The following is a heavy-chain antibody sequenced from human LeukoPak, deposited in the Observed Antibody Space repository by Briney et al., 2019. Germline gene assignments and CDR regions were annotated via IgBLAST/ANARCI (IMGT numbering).Heavy chain of an antibody. CDR3: ARVGGSNYYYYGMDV. Sequence: PSETLSLTCTVSGGSISSYYWSWIRQPPGKGLEWIGYIYYSGSTNYNPSLKSRVTISVDTSKNQFSLKLSSVTAADTAVYYCARVGGSNYYYYGMDVWGQGTTDTVSS. V-gene: IGHV4-59*01. J-gene: IGHJ6*02. D-gene: IGHD3-10*01. CDR1: GGSISSYY. CDR2: IYYSGST.